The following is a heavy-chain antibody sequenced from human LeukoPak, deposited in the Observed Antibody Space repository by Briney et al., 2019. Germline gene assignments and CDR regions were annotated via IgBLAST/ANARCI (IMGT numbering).Heavy chain of an antibody. J-gene: IGHJ4*02. Sequence: GGSLRLSCAGSGCTFSSSWVSSVRQAPGKGLEWVATIKEDGSEIYYADSVKGRPSISTDNAKNSLYLQMDSLRAEDTAVYYCARDQTPFYYDSSGFAYWGQGALVTVSS. D-gene: IGHD3-22*01. CDR1: GCTFSSSW. CDR2: IKEDGSEI. CDR3: ARDQTPFYYDSSGFAY. V-gene: IGHV3-7*01.